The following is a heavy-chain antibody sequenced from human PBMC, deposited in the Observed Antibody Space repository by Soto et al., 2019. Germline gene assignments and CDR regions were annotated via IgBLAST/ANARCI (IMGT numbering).Heavy chain of an antibody. D-gene: IGHD1-26*01. J-gene: IGHJ5*02. Sequence: ASVKVSCKASGYTFTSYGISWVRQAPGQGLEWMGWISAYNGNTNYAQKLQGRVTMTTDTSTSTAYMERRSLRSDDTAVYSGGREAWGSGGVGATMNWFDPWGQGTLVTVSS. CDR1: GYTFTSYG. CDR3: GREAWGSGGVGATMNWFDP. CDR2: ISAYNGNT. V-gene: IGHV1-18*01.